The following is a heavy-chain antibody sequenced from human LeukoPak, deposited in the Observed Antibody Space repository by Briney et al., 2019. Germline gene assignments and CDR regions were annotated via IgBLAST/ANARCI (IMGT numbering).Heavy chain of an antibody. V-gene: IGHV3-23*01. Sequence: GGSLRPSRTTSGFTFNTYAVSWVRQAPGKGLEWVSAISGSGGSTYYADSVKGRFTSSRDNSKNTLYLQMNSLRAEDTAVYYCAKDRPHPSVEPANFACWGQGTMVTVSS. CDR3: AKDRPHPSVEPANFAC. CDR1: GFTFNTYA. D-gene: IGHD5/OR15-5a*01. CDR2: ISGSGGST. J-gene: IGHJ4*02.